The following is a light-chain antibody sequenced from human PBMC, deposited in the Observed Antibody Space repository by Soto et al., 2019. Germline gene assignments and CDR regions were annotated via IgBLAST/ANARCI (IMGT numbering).Light chain of an antibody. V-gene: IGKV1-5*03. CDR3: QQYNSYSPLT. J-gene: IGKJ4*01. Sequence: DIPITQSPSTLSASVGDIVTITCRASQSISNWLAWYQQKPGKAPKLLIYKASGLESGVPSRFSCSGSGTDFTLTISSLQPDDFATYYCQQYNSYSPLTFGGGTKVEIK. CDR1: QSISNW. CDR2: KAS.